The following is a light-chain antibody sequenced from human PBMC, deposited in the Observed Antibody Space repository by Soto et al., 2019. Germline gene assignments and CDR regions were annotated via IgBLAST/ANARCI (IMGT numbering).Light chain of an antibody. J-gene: IGKJ4*02. CDR2: EAS. Sequence: EVEMTQSPATLSVSAGERATLSCRASQSVSSNLAWYQQKPGQAPRLLIYEASSRATGIPDRFSGSGSGTDFTLTISRLEPEDFAMYYCQQFSSYPVTFGGGTKVDIK. V-gene: IGKV3-20*01. CDR3: QQFSSYPVT. CDR1: QSVSSN.